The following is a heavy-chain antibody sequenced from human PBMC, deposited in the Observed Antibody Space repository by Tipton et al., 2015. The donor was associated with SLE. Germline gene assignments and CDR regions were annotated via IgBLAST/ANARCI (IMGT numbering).Heavy chain of an antibody. CDR2: INHSGST. CDR3: ARGGYDFWGGPGNF. D-gene: IGHD3-3*01. J-gene: IGHJ4*02. V-gene: IGHV4-34*01. CDR1: GGSFSGYC. Sequence: TLSLTCAVYGGSFSGYCWSWIRQPPGKGLEWIGEINHSGSTNYNPSLKSRVTISVDTSKNQFSLKLSSVTAADTAVYYCARGGYDFWGGPGNFWGQGTLVTVSS.